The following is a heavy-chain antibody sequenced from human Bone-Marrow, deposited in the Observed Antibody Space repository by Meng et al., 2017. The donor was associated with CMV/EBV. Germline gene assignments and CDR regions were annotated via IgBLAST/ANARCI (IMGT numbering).Heavy chain of an antibody. CDR1: GFTFSSYS. V-gene: IGHV3-21*01. J-gene: IGHJ4*02. Sequence: GESLKISCAASGFTFSSYSMNWVRQAPGKGLEWVSSISSSSSYIDDADSVKGRFTISRDNAKNSLYLQMNSLRAEDKAEYYWASDNQYDFWSGYPVEGNDYWGQGTLVTVSS. D-gene: IGHD3-3*01. CDR2: ISSSSSYI. CDR3: ASDNQYDFWSGYPVEGNDY.